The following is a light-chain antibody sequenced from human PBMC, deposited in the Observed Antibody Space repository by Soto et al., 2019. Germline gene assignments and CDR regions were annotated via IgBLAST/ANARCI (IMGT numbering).Light chain of an antibody. J-gene: IGKJ4*01. CDR1: QSLIDSDDGTTY. CDR3: MQRNEVPLT. Sequence: EMGMTQAPVSLPVTPGDTASISCRSSQSLIDSDDGTTYLNWYLQKPGQSPQLLIYTLSYRASGVPDRFSGSGSGTDFTLKISRVEPEDVGAYYCMQRNEVPLTFGGGTKVDIK. CDR2: TLS. V-gene: IGKV2-40*01.